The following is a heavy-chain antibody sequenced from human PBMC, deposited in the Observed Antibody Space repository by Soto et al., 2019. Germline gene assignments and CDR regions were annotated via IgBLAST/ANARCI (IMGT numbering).Heavy chain of an antibody. Sequence: QVQLVQSGAEVKKPGASVKVSCKASGYTFTSHDINWMRQTTGQGLEWMGWMNPNSGLTNYAQKFQGRVTMTRDTSISTAYMELINLRSEDTAIYYCASDMSTTWGQGTLVTVSS. CDR2: MNPNSGLT. D-gene: IGHD3-16*01. CDR3: ASDMSTT. V-gene: IGHV1-8*01. CDR1: GYTFTSHD. J-gene: IGHJ5*02.